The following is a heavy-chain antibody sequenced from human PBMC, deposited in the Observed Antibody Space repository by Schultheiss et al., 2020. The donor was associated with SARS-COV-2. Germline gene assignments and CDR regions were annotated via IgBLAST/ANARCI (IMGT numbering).Heavy chain of an antibody. V-gene: IGHV1-2*02. Sequence: ASVKVSCKASGYTFTGYYMHWVRQAPGQGLEWMGWINPNSGGTNYAQKFQGRVTMTRDTSISTASMELSRLTSDDTAVYYCARAVVAGYNDAFDIWGQGTTVTVSS. CDR1: GYTFTGYY. CDR2: INPNSGGT. J-gene: IGHJ3*02. D-gene: IGHD2-15*01. CDR3: ARAVVAGYNDAFDI.